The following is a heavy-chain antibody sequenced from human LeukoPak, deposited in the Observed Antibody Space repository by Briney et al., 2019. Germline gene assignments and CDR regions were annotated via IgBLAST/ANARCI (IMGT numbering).Heavy chain of an antibody. J-gene: IGHJ4*02. D-gene: IGHD3-10*01. Sequence: GGSLRLSCAASGFTFSDYYMSWIRQAPGKGLEWVSYISSSGSTIYYADSVKGRFTISRDNAKNSLYLQMNSLRAEDTAVYYCAKEDSTLLWFGDPLDYFDYWGQGTLVTVSS. CDR2: ISSSGSTI. V-gene: IGHV3-11*01. CDR3: AKEDSTLLWFGDPLDYFDY. CDR1: GFTFSDYY.